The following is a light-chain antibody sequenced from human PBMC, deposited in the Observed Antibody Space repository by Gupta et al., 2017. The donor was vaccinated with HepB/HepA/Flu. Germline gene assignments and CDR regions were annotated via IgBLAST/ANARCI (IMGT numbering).Light chain of an antibody. CDR3: QHVDNLPIT. CDR2: DSS. J-gene: IGKJ5*01. V-gene: IGKV1-33*01. CDR1: QDITNY. Sequence: DIQMTQSPSSLSASVGDRITISCQASQDITNYLHWYQQKPGKAPELLIYDSSNLETGVPSRFSGSGSGTNFTLTINSLQPEDFATYYCQHVDNLPITFGQGTQIEIK.